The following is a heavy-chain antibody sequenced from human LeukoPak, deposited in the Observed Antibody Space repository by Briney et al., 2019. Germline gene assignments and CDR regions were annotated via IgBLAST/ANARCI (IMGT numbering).Heavy chain of an antibody. CDR1: GYTFTGYY. CDR3: ARAWRGFYYDSSGDRSVGY. Sequence: ASVKVSCKASGYTFTGYYMHWVRRAPGQGLEWMGWINPNSGGTNYAQKFQGRVTMTRDTSISTAYMELSRLRSDDTAVYYCARAWRGFYYDSSGDRSVGYWGQGTLVTVSS. V-gene: IGHV1-2*02. CDR2: INPNSGGT. J-gene: IGHJ4*02. D-gene: IGHD3-22*01.